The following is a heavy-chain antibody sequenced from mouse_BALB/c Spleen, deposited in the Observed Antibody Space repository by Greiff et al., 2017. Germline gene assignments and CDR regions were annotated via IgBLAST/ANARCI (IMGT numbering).Heavy chain of an antibody. CDR3: ARDYYTYADAMDY. CDR1: GFTFSSYA. V-gene: IGHV5-9-4*01. Sequence: EVKLMESGGGLVKPGGSLKLSCAASGFTFSSYAMSWVRQSPEKRLEWVAEISSGGSYTYYPDTVTGRFTISRDNAKNTLYLEMSSLRSEDTAMYYCARDYYTYADAMDYRGQGTSVTVSS. D-gene: IGHD2-14*01. J-gene: IGHJ4*01. CDR2: ISSGGSYT.